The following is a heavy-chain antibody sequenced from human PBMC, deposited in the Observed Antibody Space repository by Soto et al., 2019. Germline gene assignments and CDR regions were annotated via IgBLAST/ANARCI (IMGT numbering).Heavy chain of an antibody. Sequence: QVQLVESGGGVVQPGRSLSLSCAASGFIFSNYAMHWVRQAPGKGLEWVAVMSYDGSREYYAGSVKGRFTISRDNSKNTLYLQMNPLRPEDTAVYYCATLRPSFGVVKDYWGQGTLVTVSS. CDR2: MSYDGSRE. D-gene: IGHD2-15*01. CDR3: ATLRPSFGVVKDY. CDR1: GFIFSNYA. V-gene: IGHV3-30-3*01. J-gene: IGHJ4*02.